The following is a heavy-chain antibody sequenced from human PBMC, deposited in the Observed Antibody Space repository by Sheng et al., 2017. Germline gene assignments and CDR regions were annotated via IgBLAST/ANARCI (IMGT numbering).Heavy chain of an antibody. CDR2: LVVVVVS. J-gene: IGHJ4*02. V-gene: IGHV3-11*04. Sequence: QVQLVESGGGLVKPGGSLRLSCAASGFTFSDSYMTWIRQAPGEGAWSGFHTLVVVVVSYINADSVKGRFTISRDNAKNSLYLQLNSLRAEDTAVYYCARDLTVTTNVYDSWGQGTLVTVSS. D-gene: IGHD4-4*01. CDR3: ARDLTVTTNVYDS. CDR1: GFTFSDSY.